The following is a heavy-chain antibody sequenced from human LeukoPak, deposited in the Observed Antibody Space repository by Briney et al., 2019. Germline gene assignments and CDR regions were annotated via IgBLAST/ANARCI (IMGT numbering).Heavy chain of an antibody. D-gene: IGHD3-22*01. CDR2: LTNSGGSGGVT. V-gene: IGHV3-23*01. Sequence: GGSLRLSCAASGFNFRSYWMHWVRQAPGKGLEWVSALTNSGGSGGVTYYADSVKGRFIISRDNSKSTLYLQLSSLRAEDTAVYYCAKAMSTDHYDSRGFYRVDFDSWGQGTLVTVSS. CDR1: GFNFRSYW. J-gene: IGHJ4*02. CDR3: AKAMSTDHYDSRGFYRVDFDS.